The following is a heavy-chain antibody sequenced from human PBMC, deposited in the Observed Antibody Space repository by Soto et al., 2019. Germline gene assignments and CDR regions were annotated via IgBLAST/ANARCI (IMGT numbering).Heavy chain of an antibody. CDR1: GGSISSGDYY. CDR2: IYYSGST. V-gene: IGHV4-30-4*02. D-gene: IGHD6-19*01. Sequence: SETLSLTCTVSGGSISSGDYYWSWIRQPPGKGLEWIGYIYYSGSTYYNPSLKSRVTISVDTSKNQFSLKLSSVTAADTAVYYCARGRHWLARGWFDPWGQGTLVTVSS. J-gene: IGHJ5*02. CDR3: ARGRHWLARGWFDP.